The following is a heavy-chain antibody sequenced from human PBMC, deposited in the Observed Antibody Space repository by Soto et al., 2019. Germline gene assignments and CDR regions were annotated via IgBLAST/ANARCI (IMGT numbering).Heavy chain of an antibody. CDR2: ISPKSTYR. J-gene: IGHJ4*02. CDR3: ARGGGGGLFEH. V-gene: IGHV3-11*06. Sequence: GGSLKLSFPTSGFPFSDYYIIWIRQAPGKGLEWLSHISPKSTYRNYADSVKGRFTISRDNTKSSLFLQMNSLGVEDTAVYYCARGGGGGLFEHWGQGVLVTVSS. CDR1: GFPFSDYY. D-gene: IGHD2-21*01.